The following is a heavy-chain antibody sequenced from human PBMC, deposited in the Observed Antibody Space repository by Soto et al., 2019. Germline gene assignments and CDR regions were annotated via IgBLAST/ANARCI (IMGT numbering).Heavy chain of an antibody. D-gene: IGHD4-17*01. CDR3: TRVGGYYGDYPNFDY. J-gene: IGHJ4*02. CDR1: GSSISPFY. Sequence: QVQLQESGPGLVKPSETLSLTCTVSGSSISPFYWSWIRQPPGKGLEWIGYIYYTGSTKYNPSLKSRVTLALGTSMNQRSLKLSSVTAADTAVYFCTRVGGYYGDYPNFDYWGPGTLVAVSS. CDR2: IYYTGST. V-gene: IGHV4-59*01.